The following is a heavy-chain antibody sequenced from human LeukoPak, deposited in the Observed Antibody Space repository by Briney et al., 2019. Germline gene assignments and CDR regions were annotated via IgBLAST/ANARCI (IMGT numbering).Heavy chain of an antibody. Sequence: GGSPRLSCAASGFTVNSNYIHWVRQAPGKGLEWVSVIYSGGGTLYADSVKGRFTISRDISKNTVFLQMNSVRTEDTALYHCARGMVRSYYGLDVWGQGTTVIVSS. V-gene: IGHV3-53*01. CDR3: ARGMVRSYYGLDV. CDR1: GFTVNSNY. D-gene: IGHD3-10*01. J-gene: IGHJ6*02. CDR2: IYSGGGT.